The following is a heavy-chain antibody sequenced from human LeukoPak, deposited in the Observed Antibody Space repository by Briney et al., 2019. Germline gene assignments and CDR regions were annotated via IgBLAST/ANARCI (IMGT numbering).Heavy chain of an antibody. J-gene: IGHJ6*03. CDR1: GFTSTSYG. CDR2: ISYDGSNK. CDR3: AKAGLWRYDFWSGYYTNGPYYYYYYMDV. Sequence: GRSLRLSCAASGFTSTSYGMHWVRQAPGNGLEWVAVISYDGSNKYYADSVKGRFTISRDNSKNTLYLQMNSLRAEDTAVYYCAKAGLWRYDFWSGYYTNGPYYYYYYMDVWGKGTTVTVSS. D-gene: IGHD3-3*01. V-gene: IGHV3-30*18.